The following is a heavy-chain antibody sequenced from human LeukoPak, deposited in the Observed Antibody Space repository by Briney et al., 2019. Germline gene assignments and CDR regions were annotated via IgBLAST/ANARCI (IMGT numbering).Heavy chain of an antibody. D-gene: IGHD2-15*01. J-gene: IGHJ4*02. Sequence: SQTLSLTCTVSGGSISSGSYYWGWLRQPAGKGLEWIGRIYTSGSTNYNPSLKSRVTISVDTSKNQFSLKLSSVTAADTAVYYCAREAVGWDYFDYWGQGTLVTVSS. CDR2: IYTSGST. CDR3: AREAVGWDYFDY. CDR1: GGSISSGSYY. V-gene: IGHV4-61*02.